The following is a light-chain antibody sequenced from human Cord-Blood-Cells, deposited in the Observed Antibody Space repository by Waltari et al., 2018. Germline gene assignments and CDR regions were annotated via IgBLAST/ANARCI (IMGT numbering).Light chain of an antibody. CDR3: QQRSNWPLT. V-gene: IGKV3-11*01. CDR1: QSVSSY. J-gene: IGKJ4*01. Sequence: ELLLTQSPSPLSLSRGERATLACRASQSVSSYLAWYQQKPGQAPRLLIYHASNRATGIPARFSGSGSGTDFTLTISSLEPEDFAVYYCQQRSNWPLTFGGGTKVEIK. CDR2: HAS.